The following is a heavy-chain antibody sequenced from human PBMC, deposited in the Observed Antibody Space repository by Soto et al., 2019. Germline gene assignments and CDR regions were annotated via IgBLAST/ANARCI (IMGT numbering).Heavy chain of an antibody. CDR2: IKPDGGEK. CDR1: GFTFSSYW. V-gene: IGHV3-7*01. J-gene: IGHJ4*02. CDR3: ARDNGWNYLVY. Sequence: GGSLRLSCAASGFTFSSYWMSWVRQAPGKGLEWVANIKPDGGEKYYVDSVKGRFTIARDNARKSLNLQMSSLKAEDTAIYYCARDNGWNYLVYWGQGTLVTVSS. D-gene: IGHD6-19*01.